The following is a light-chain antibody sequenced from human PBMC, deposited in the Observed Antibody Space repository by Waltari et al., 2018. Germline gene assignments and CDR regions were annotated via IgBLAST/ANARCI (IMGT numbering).Light chain of an antibody. CDR2: WAS. CDR1: QGVLYNSNNFDY. J-gene: IGKJ4*01. CDR3: QQYYSRPLT. Sequence: DIVMTQSPDSLAVSLGERATIHCKSRQGVLYNSNNFDYLAWYQQKPGQPPKLLFYWASTRESGVPDRFSGSGSGTEFTLTINSLQAEDVAIYYCQQYYSRPLTFGGGTRVEIK. V-gene: IGKV4-1*01.